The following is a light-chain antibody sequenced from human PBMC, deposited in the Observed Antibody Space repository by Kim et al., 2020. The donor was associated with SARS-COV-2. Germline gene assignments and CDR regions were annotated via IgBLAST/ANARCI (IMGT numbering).Light chain of an antibody. V-gene: IGKV3-15*01. Sequence: SPGESATLSCRASQSVSSNLAWYQQKPGQAPRLLIYGASTRATGIPARFSGSGSGTEFTLTISSLQSEDFAVYHCQQYNNWPPLTFGGGTKVDIK. CDR2: GAS. J-gene: IGKJ4*01. CDR3: QQYNNWPPLT. CDR1: QSVSSN.